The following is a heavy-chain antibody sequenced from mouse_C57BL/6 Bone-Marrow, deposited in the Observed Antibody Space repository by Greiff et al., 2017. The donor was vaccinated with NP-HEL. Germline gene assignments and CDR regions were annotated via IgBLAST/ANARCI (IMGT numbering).Heavy chain of an antibody. CDR2: IDPETGGT. Sequence: QVHVKQSGAELVRPGASVTLSCKASGYTFTDYEMHWVKQTPVHGLEWIGAIDPETGGTAYNQKFKGKAILTADKSSSTAYMELRSLTSEDSAVYYCTRKAYYSNYYYAMDYWGQGTSVTVSS. CDR1: GYTFTDYE. D-gene: IGHD2-5*01. V-gene: IGHV1-15*01. J-gene: IGHJ4*01. CDR3: TRKAYYSNYYYAMDY.